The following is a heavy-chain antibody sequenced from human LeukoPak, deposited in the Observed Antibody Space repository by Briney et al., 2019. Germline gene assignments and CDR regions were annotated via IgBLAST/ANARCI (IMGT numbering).Heavy chain of an antibody. Sequence: ASVKVSCKASGGTFSSYAISWVRRAPGQGLEWMGGIIPIFGTANYAQKFQGRVTITADESTSTAYMELSSLRSEDTAVYYCARDWREYSSGWSRDDAFDIWGQGTMVTVSS. CDR3: ARDWREYSSGWSRDDAFDI. CDR1: GGTFSSYA. J-gene: IGHJ3*02. CDR2: IIPIFGTA. D-gene: IGHD6-19*01. V-gene: IGHV1-69*13.